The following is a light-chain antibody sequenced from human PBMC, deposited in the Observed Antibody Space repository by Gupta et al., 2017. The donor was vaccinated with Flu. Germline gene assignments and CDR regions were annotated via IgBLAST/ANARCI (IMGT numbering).Light chain of an antibody. CDR3: QQLNSYPRT. J-gene: IGKJ1*01. V-gene: IGKV1-9*01. CDR2: HAS. CDR1: QGISNY. Sequence: GDRVTITCRASQGISNYLAWYQQKPGKAPKLLIYHASTLQSGVPSRFSGSGSWSTFTLTISSLQTEDFATYYCQQLNSYPRTFGQGTKVEAK.